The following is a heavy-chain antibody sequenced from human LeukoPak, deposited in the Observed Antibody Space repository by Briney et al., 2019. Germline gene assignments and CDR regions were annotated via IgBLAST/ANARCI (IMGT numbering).Heavy chain of an antibody. V-gene: IGHV3-23*01. D-gene: IGHD5-18*01. CDR3: ANKGYSYGPIFDY. Sequence: GGSLRLSCAASGFTFSSYAMSWVRQAPGKGLEWVSAISGSGGSTYYADSVKGRFTISRDNSKNTLYLQINSLRAEDTAVYYYANKGYSYGPIFDYWGQGTLVTVSS. CDR1: GFTFSSYA. J-gene: IGHJ4*02. CDR2: ISGSGGST.